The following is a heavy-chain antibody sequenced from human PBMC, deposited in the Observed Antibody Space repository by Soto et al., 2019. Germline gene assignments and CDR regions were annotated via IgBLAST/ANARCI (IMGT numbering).Heavy chain of an antibody. V-gene: IGHV4-59*01. CDR3: AGVPTYQGGDTFDFRLFEI. CDR2: VLYGGRT. J-gene: IGHJ3*02. Sequence: QVQLQESGPGLVKPSEPLSLTCSVSADSINKYYWNWIRQTPGKGLEWIGCVLYGGRTNYNPSLKSRLAIYIDSSMAQVSLHLASVTAADTAVYYCAGVPTYQGGDTFDFRLFEIWGQGTMVTVSS. D-gene: IGHD2-2*01. CDR1: ADSINKYY.